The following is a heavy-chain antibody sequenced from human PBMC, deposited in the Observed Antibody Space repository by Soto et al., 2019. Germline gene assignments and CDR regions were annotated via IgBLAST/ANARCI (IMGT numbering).Heavy chain of an antibody. Sequence: ASVKVSCKASGYTFTSYAMHWVRQAPGQRLEWMGWINAGNGNTKYSQKFQGRVTITRDTSASTAYMELSSLRSEDTAMYYCVRESGFTGWYDYWGQGTLVTVSS. CDR1: GYTFTSYA. V-gene: IGHV1-3*01. D-gene: IGHD6-19*01. J-gene: IGHJ4*02. CDR3: VRESGFTGWYDY. CDR2: INAGNGNT.